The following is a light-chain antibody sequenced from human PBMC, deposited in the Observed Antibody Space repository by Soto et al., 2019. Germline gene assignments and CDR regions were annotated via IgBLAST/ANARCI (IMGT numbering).Light chain of an antibody. V-gene: IGKV1-39*01. CDR2: AAS. J-gene: IGKJ1*01. Sequence: DIQMTQAPSSLSASVGDRVTITCRASQSISRNLNWYQQKPGKAPKLIIYAASTLQSVVTSRFSGSGSGTDFTLTISSLQPEGFAIYYFQQYNSWSAITFGQGTKV. CDR3: QQYNSWSAIT. CDR1: QSISRN.